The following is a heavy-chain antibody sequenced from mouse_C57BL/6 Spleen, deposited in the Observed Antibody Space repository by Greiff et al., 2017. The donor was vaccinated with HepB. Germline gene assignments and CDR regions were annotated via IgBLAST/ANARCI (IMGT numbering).Heavy chain of an antibody. J-gene: IGHJ1*03. V-gene: IGHV3-6*01. CDR2: ISYDGSN. Sequence: EVHLVESGPGLVKPSQSLSLTCSVTGYSITSGYYWNWIRQFPGNKLEWMGYISYDGSNNYNPSLKNRISITRDTSKNQFFLKLNSVTTEDTATYYCAPHYGSSLYWYFDVWGTGTTVTVSS. D-gene: IGHD1-1*01. CDR1: GYSITSGYY. CDR3: APHYGSSLYWYFDV.